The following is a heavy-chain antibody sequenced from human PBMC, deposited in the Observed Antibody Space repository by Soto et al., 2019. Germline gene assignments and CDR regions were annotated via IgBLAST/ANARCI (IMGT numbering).Heavy chain of an antibody. CDR2: MSSSGST. J-gene: IGHJ3*02. CDR1: GVSISSTTYY. V-gene: IGHV4-39*01. D-gene: IGHD3-10*01. Sequence: QLQLQESGPGLVKPSETLSLTCTVSGVSISSTTYYWGWIRQPPGKGLEWIGSMSSSGSTFHNPSHKSRVTISVDTSENQFSLNLNSVTAADTAVYYCARRVIQQSAAFDIWGQGTMVTVSS. CDR3: ARRVIQQSAAFDI.